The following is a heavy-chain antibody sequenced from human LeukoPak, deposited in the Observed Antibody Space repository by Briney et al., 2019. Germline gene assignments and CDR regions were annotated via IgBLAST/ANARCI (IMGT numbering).Heavy chain of an antibody. Sequence: PSETPSDSCTVSGGSISYYYWTWIRQSPGKGLEWIGQIYYTGRTYYNPSLERRVTISLDTSRIQFSLIMTSVTAADTAMYYCARGGTYNDILSFYPWAQGVLVSVSS. J-gene: IGHJ5*02. D-gene: IGHD3-9*01. V-gene: IGHV4-59*01. CDR2: IYYTGRT. CDR1: GGSISYYY. CDR3: ARGGTYNDILSFYP.